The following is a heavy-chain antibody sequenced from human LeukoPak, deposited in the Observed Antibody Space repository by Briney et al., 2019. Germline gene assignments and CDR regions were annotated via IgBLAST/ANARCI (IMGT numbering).Heavy chain of an antibody. CDR2: INQDGSEK. D-gene: IGHD3-22*01. V-gene: IGHV3-7*01. CDR1: GFTFSSSW. Sequence: GGSLRLSCAASGFTFSSSWMNWVRQAPGKGLEWVANINQDGSEKYYVDSVKGRFTISRDNAKNSLYLQMNSLRAEDAAVYYCARCDSSGYSWGQGTLVTVSS. CDR3: ARCDSSGYS. J-gene: IGHJ4*02.